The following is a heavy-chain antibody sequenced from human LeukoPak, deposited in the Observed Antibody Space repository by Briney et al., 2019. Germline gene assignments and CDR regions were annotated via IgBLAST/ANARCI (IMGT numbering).Heavy chain of an antibody. CDR3: ARDSYGSGSYRSEKPRVGGYNY. CDR1: GFTFSSYS. CDR2: ISSSSSYI. D-gene: IGHD3-10*01. Sequence: GGSLRLSCAASGFTFSSYSMNWVRQAPGKGLEWVSSISSSSSYIYYADSVKGRFTISRDNAKNSLYLQMNSLRAEETAVYYCARDSYGSGSYRSEKPRVGGYNYWGQGTLVTVSS. J-gene: IGHJ4*02. V-gene: IGHV3-21*01.